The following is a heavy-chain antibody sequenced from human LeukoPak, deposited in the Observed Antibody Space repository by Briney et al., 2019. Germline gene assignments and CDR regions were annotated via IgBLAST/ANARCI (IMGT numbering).Heavy chain of an antibody. Sequence: GASVKVSCKASGYTFTSYYMHWVRQAPGQGLEWMGWINPNSGGTNYAQKFQGRVTMTRDTSISTAYMELSRLRSDDTAVYYCASEFVKTSIAETYYFDYWGQGTLVTVSS. CDR2: INPNSGGT. CDR3: ASEFVKTSIAETYYFDY. J-gene: IGHJ4*02. CDR1: GYTFTSYY. D-gene: IGHD6-6*01. V-gene: IGHV1-2*02.